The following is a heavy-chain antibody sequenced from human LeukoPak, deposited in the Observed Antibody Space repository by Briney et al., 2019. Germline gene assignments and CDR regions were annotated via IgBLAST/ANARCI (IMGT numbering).Heavy chain of an antibody. CDR1: GFTFSSNW. J-gene: IGHJ4*02. CDR2: INEDGSTT. CDR3: VRDLGGGSGH. Sequence: GGPLRLSCAASGFTFSSNWMHWVRQAPGKGLVWVSRINEDGSTTNYADSVKGRSTIFRDNAKNTLYLQMNSLRAEDTAVYYCVRDLGGGSGHWGQGTLVTVSS. D-gene: IGHD1-26*01. V-gene: IGHV3-74*01.